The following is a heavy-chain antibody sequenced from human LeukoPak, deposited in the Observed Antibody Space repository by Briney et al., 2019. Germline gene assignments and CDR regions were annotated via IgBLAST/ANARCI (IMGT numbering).Heavy chain of an antibody. J-gene: IGHJ4*02. CDR1: GGSISSYY. Sequence: PSETLSLTCTVSGGSISSYYWSWIRQPAGKGLEWIGRIYTSGSTGYNPSLKSRVTMSVDTSKSQFSLRLSPVTAADTALYYCARVDLRAAYLDYWGQGTLVTVSS. V-gene: IGHV4-4*07. CDR3: ARVDLRAAYLDY. CDR2: IYTSGST. D-gene: IGHD2-15*01.